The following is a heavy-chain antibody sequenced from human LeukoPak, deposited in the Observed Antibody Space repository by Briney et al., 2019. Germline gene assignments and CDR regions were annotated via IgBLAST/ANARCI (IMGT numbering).Heavy chain of an antibody. D-gene: IGHD3-10*01. CDR1: GFTFSNHA. CDR3: ARDAYYYASDS. V-gene: IGHV3-48*04. J-gene: IGHJ4*02. CDR2: ISGSGTIT. Sequence: GGSLRLSCAASGFTFSNHAMTWVRQAPGKGLEWVSYISGSGTITYYAGSVKGRFTVSRDNAKNSLYLQMNSLRAEDTAVYYCARDAYYYASDSWGRGTLVTVSS.